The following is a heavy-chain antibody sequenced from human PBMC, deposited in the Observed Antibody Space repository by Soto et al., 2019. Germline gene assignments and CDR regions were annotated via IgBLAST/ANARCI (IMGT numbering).Heavy chain of an antibody. CDR2: ISAYNGNT. CDR3: ARHDTIFGVVITYYMDV. D-gene: IGHD3-3*01. V-gene: IGHV1-18*01. J-gene: IGHJ6*03. Sequence: GASVKVSCTASVYTFTSYGICWVRQAPGQGLEWMGWISAYNGNTNYAQKLQGRVTMTTDTSTSTAYMGLRSLRSDDTAVYYCARHDTIFGVVITYYMDVWGKGTTVTVSS. CDR1: VYTFTSYG.